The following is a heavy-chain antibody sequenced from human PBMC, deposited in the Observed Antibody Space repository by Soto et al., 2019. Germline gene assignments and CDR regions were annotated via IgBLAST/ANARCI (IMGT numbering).Heavy chain of an antibody. CDR1: GFTFSSYA. V-gene: IGHV3-23*01. CDR3: VRRAQYFDGTGFHAFDI. Sequence: GESLKISCAASGFTFSSYAMNWVRQAPGKGLEWVSAISSGGDNTHYADSVKGRFTITRDNSKNMLYLEMNSLTVEDTAVYYCVRRAQYFDGTGFHAFDIWGQGTRVTVSS. CDR2: ISSGGDNT. J-gene: IGHJ3*02. D-gene: IGHD3-22*01.